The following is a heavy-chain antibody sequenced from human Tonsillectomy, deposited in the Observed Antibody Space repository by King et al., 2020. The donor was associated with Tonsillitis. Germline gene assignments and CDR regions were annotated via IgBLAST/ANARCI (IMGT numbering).Heavy chain of an antibody. J-gene: IGHJ5*02. CDR3: ARGSGSRWASSGYYYVFP. CDR2: IYHSGST. V-gene: IGHV4-4*02. CDR1: GGSISSSNW. Sequence: QLQESGPGLVKPSGTLSLTCAVSGGSISSSNWWSWVRQPPGKGLEWIGEIYHSGSTNYNPSLKSRVTISVDKSKDQFSLKLSSVTAADTAVYYCARGSGSRWASSGYYYVFPWGQGTLVTVSS. D-gene: IGHD3-22*01.